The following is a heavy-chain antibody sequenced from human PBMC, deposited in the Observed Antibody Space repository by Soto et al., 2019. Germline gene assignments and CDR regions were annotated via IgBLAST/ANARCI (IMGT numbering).Heavy chain of an antibody. CDR2: LITSFGTG. J-gene: IGHJ5*02. CDR1: GGTSSNHA. CDR3: ARRLLGKXXXGCPWFDP. D-gene: IGHD2-21*01. Sequence: GASVKVSCKASGGTSSNHAISWVRQAPGQGLEWMGGLITSFGTGKYAQKFQGRVTIFADESRSTVFMELSSLTSEDTAVYYCARRLLGKXXXGCPWFDPWGQGALVTVSS. V-gene: IGHV1-69*13.